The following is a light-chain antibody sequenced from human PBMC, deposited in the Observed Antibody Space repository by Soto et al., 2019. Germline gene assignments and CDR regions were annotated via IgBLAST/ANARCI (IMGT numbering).Light chain of an antibody. CDR2: YDD. J-gene: IGLJ3*02. Sequence: QSVLTQPPSVSEAPRQRGTISCSGSSSNIGNNAVNWYQQLPGKAPKLLIYYDDLLPSGVSDPFSGSKSGTSASLAISGLQSEDEADYYCAAWDDSLNGWVFGGGTQLTVL. V-gene: IGLV1-36*01. CDR3: AAWDDSLNGWV. CDR1: SSNIGNNA.